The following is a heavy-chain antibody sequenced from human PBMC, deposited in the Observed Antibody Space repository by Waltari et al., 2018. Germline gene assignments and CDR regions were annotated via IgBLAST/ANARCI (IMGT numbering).Heavy chain of an antibody. CDR3: AKGGRAGDSTGAFDI. J-gene: IGHJ3*02. Sequence: QVQLVESGGGVVQPGGSLRLSCAASGFTFSSYGMHWVRQAPGKGLEWVAFIRYDGSNKYYADSVKGRFTISRDNSKNTLYLQMNSLRAEDTAVYYCAKGGRAGDSTGAFDIWGQGTMVTVSS. CDR2: IRYDGSNK. CDR1: GFTFSSYG. D-gene: IGHD7-27*01. V-gene: IGHV3-30*02.